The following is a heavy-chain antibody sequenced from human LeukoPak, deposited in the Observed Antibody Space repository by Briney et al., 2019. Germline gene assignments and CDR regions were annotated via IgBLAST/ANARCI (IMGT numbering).Heavy chain of an antibody. CDR2: IYDSGTT. Sequence: GGSLRLSCAASGFTVSSNYMSWVRQAPGKGLEWVSIIYDSGTTHYADSVKGRFTISRDNLKNTLYLQMNSRRAEDTAVYYCASHWGGYWGQGTLVTVSS. D-gene: IGHD3-16*01. J-gene: IGHJ4*02. CDR1: GFTVSSNY. V-gene: IGHV3-53*01. CDR3: ASHWGGY.